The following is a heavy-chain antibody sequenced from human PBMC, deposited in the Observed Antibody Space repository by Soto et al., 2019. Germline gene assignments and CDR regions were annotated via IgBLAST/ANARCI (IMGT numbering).Heavy chain of an antibody. CDR2: IWYDGSNK. D-gene: IGHD3-9*01. CDR3: ARGPFYFQTGDAIHDTVPVSAFLLTRSSDL. Sequence: PGKGLEWVAVIWYDGSNKYYADSVKGRFTISRDNSKNTLYLQMNSLRAEDTAVYYCARGPFYFQTGDAIHDTVPVSAFLLTRSSDL. J-gene: IGHJ2*01. V-gene: IGHV3-33*01.